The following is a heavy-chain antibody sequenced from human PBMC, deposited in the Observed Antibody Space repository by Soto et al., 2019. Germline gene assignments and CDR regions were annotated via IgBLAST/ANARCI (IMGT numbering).Heavy chain of an antibody. CDR2: IDPSDSYT. CDR3: ARQRYSSSWYSNYYYGMDV. Sequence: GESLKISCKGSGYSLTSYWISWVRQMPGKGLEWMGRIDPSDSYTNYSPSFQGHVTISADKSISTAYLQWSSLKASDTAMYYCARQRYSSSWYSNYYYGMDVWGQGTTVTVSS. V-gene: IGHV5-10-1*01. CDR1: GYSLTSYW. D-gene: IGHD6-13*01. J-gene: IGHJ6*02.